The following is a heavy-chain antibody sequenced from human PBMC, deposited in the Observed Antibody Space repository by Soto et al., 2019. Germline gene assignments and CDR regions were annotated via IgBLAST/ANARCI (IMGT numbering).Heavy chain of an antibody. Sequence: ASVKVSFKASGFTFTSSAMQWVRQARGQRLEWIGWIVVGSGNTNYAQKFQERVTITRDMSTSTAYMELSSLRSEDTAVYYCAAKSSGWYEDFDYWGQGTLVTVSS. D-gene: IGHD6-19*01. CDR3: AAKSSGWYEDFDY. CDR1: GFTFTSSA. J-gene: IGHJ4*02. CDR2: IVVGSGNT. V-gene: IGHV1-58*02.